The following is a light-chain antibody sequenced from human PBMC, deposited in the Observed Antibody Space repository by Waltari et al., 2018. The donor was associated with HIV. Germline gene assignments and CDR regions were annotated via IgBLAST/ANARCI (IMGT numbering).Light chain of an antibody. J-gene: IGKJ3*01. Sequence: DIVMTQSPATLSVSPGERVNLSCRASQSVSNKLAWYQQKPGQAPRLLIYGASTRATGVPARFSGSGSGTEFTLTISSLQSEDVAVYYCQQYHQWPPRLPFGPGTKVEIK. CDR1: QSVSNK. CDR3: QQYHQWPPRLP. CDR2: GAS. V-gene: IGKV3-15*01.